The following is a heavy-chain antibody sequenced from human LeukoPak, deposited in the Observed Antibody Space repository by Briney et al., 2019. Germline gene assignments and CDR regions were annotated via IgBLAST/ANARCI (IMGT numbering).Heavy chain of an antibody. Sequence: SETLSLTCTVSGGSISSYYWSWIRQPPGKGLEWIGYIYYRGTTSYNPSLKGRVTISLDTSKSQFSLKLSSVTAADTAVYYCASSRWLQTTYYFDYWGQGTLVTVSS. CDR2: IYYRGTT. D-gene: IGHD5-24*01. CDR3: ASSRWLQTTYYFDY. CDR1: GGSISSYY. J-gene: IGHJ4*02. V-gene: IGHV4-59*12.